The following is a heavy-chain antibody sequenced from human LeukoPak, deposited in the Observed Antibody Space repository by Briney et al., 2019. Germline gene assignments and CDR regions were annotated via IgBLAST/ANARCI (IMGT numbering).Heavy chain of an antibody. Sequence: PGGSLRLSCAPSGFTFSNNRMHCGPQAPGKGLVGVTYINGDGSSTNYADSVRGRYTISRDNAKKTLYLQMNSLGDEDTAVYYCVRGLDSWGLGTLVTVSS. CDR3: VRGLDS. CDR2: INGDGSST. CDR1: GFTFSNNR. D-gene: IGHD3-16*01. V-gene: IGHV3-74*01. J-gene: IGHJ5*01.